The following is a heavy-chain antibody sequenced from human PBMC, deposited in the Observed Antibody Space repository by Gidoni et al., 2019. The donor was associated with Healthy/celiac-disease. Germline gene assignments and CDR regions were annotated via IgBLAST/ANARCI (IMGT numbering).Heavy chain of an antibody. J-gene: IGHJ4*02. V-gene: IGHV3-11*01. CDR3: ARDRDGYNYFDY. CDR1: AITFSDYY. D-gene: IGHD5-12*01. Sequence: QVQPVESGGGLIKPGGSLRLYGPAPAITFSDYYMSWIRQAPGKGMGWVSYISSSGSTIYYADSVKGRFTISRDNAKNSLYLQMNSLRAEDTAVYYCARDRDGYNYFDYWGQGTLVTVSS. CDR2: ISSSGSTI.